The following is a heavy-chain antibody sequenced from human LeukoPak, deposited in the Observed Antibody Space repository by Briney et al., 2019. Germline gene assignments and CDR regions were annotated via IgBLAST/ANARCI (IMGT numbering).Heavy chain of an antibody. CDR3: ARLRGSLPPYFDY. V-gene: IGHV4-59*01. CDR2: IYYSGST. D-gene: IGHD3-10*01. Sequence: PSETLSLTCTVSGGSISSYCWSWIRQPPGKGLEWIGYIYYSGSTNYSPSLKSRVTISVDTSKNQFSLKLSSVTAADTAVYYCARLRGSLPPYFDYWGQGTLVTVSS. CDR1: GGSISSYC. J-gene: IGHJ4*02.